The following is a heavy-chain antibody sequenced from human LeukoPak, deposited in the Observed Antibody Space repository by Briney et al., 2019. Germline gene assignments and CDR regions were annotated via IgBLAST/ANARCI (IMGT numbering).Heavy chain of an antibody. J-gene: IGHJ4*02. CDR2: IYYGGST. CDR1: GGSVSSSSYY. V-gene: IGHV4-39*01. CDR3: ARWELLAYYYFDY. Sequence: PSETLSLTCTVSGGSVSSSSYYWGWIRQAPGKGLEWIGSIYYGGSTYYNPSLKSRVTISVDTSKNQFSLKLTSVTAADTAVYYCARWELLAYYYFDYWGQGTLVTVSS. D-gene: IGHD1-26*01.